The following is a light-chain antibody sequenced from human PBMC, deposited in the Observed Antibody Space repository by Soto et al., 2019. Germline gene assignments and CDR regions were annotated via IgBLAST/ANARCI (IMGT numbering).Light chain of an antibody. CDR1: SSDFGSYNR. Sequence: QSVLTQPPSVSGTPGHSVAISCSGTSSDFGSYNRVSWYQQPPGTAPKLMIYDVSNRPSGVPDRFSGSKSGNTASLTISGLQAEDFDGYCGSSFTHSCTYGLGTGLRVT. J-gene: IGLJ1*01. V-gene: IGLV2-18*02. CDR2: DVS. CDR3: SSFTHSCTYG.